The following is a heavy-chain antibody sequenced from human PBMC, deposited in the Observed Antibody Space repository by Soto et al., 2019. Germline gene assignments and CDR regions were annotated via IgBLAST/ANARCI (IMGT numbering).Heavy chain of an antibody. Sequence: RLSCAASGFAFQTYTMEWLRQPPGKGLEWVSSITISGNYIYYADSVKGRFTISRDNGRNSVYLQMNSLRAEDTAVYYCAKVGVLRTNFRWFDLWGQGTLVTVSS. V-gene: IGHV3-21*01. CDR1: GFAFQTYT. CDR3: AKVGVLRTNFRWFDL. D-gene: IGHD2-8*01. J-gene: IGHJ5*02. CDR2: ITISGNYI.